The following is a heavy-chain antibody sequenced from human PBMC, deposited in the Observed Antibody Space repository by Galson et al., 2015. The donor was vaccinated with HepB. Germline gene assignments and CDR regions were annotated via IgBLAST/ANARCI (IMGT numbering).Heavy chain of an antibody. D-gene: IGHD6-19*01. Sequence: SLRLSCAASGFTFSSYSMNWVRQAPGKGLEWVSSISSSSSYIYYADSVKGRFTISRDNAKNSLYLQMNSLRAEDTAVYYCARDTRTGYSSGWYGGLGAFDIWGQGTMVTVSS. CDR2: ISSSSSYI. CDR3: ARDTRTGYSSGWYGGLGAFDI. J-gene: IGHJ3*02. CDR1: GFTFSSYS. V-gene: IGHV3-21*01.